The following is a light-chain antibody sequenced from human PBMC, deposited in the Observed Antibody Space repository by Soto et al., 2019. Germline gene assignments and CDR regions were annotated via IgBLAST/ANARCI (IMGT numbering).Light chain of an antibody. CDR1: SSDVGGYNH. Sequence: QSVLTQPASLSGSPGQSITISCTGTSSDVGGYNHVSWYHHHPGKAPKLLIYDDSHRPSGVSNRFSGSKSGNTASLTISGLQAEDEADYYCSSYTSNSHYVFGSGTKVTVL. CDR3: SSYTSNSHYV. J-gene: IGLJ1*01. CDR2: DDS. V-gene: IGLV2-14*03.